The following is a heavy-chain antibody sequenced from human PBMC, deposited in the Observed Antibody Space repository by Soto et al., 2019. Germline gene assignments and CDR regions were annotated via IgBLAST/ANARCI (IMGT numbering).Heavy chain of an antibody. CDR1: GFSLSTSEMC. Sequence: GSGPTLVNPTQTLTLTCTFSGFSLSTSEMCVSWIRQPPGKALEWLALIDWDDDKYYSTSLKTRLTISKDTSKNQVVLTMTNMDPVDTATYYCARMPVKYYYGTGSYDYWGQGTLVTVSS. CDR2: IDWDDDK. V-gene: IGHV2-70*01. J-gene: IGHJ4*02. CDR3: ARMPVKYYYGTGSYDY. D-gene: IGHD3-10*01.